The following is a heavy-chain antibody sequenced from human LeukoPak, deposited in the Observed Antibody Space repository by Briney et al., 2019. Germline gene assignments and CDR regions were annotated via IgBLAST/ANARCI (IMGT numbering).Heavy chain of an antibody. Sequence: SETLSLTCAVYGGSFSGYYWSWIRQPPGKGLEWIGEINHSGSTNYNPSLKSRVTISVDTSKNQFSLKLSSVTAADTAVYYCAGFRGECSSGNCYAPYFVYWGQGTLVTVSS. V-gene: IGHV4-34*01. CDR3: AGFRGECSSGNCYAPYFVY. CDR2: INHSGST. J-gene: IGHJ4*02. D-gene: IGHD2-15*01. CDR1: GGSFSGYY.